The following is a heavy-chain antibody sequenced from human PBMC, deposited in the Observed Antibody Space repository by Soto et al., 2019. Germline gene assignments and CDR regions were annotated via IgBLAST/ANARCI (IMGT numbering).Heavy chain of an antibody. CDR2: INHSGST. CDR1: GGSFSGYY. D-gene: IGHD3-9*01. CDR3: ARRFDILTGYYPNWYFDL. J-gene: IGHJ2*01. V-gene: IGHV4-34*01. Sequence: QVQLQQWGAGLLKPSETLSLTCAVYGGSFSGYYWSWIRQPPGKGLEWIGEINHSGSTNYNPSLKNRVTISVHTSKIQFSLKLSSVTAADTAVYYCARRFDILTGYYPNWYFDLWGRGTLVTVSS.